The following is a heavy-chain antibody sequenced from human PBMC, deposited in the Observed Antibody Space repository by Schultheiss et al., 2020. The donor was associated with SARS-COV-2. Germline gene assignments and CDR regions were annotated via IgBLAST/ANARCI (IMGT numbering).Heavy chain of an antibody. Sequence: GGSLRLSCVASGFTFSDYYMSWIRQAPGKGLEWVAVISYDGSNKYYADSVKGRFTISRDNSKNTLYLQMNSLRAEDTAVYYCARDGPWDGGKATPYFQHWGQGTLVTVSS. J-gene: IGHJ1*01. CDR1: GFTFSDYY. D-gene: IGHD2-15*01. CDR3: ARDGPWDGGKATPYFQH. V-gene: IGHV3-30*03. CDR2: ISYDGSNK.